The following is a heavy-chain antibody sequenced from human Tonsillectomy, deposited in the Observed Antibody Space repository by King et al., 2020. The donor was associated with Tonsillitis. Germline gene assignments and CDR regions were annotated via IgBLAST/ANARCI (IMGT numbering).Heavy chain of an antibody. V-gene: IGHV1-69*01. CDR1: GGTFNNYG. CDR3: ARRGIINYGMDV. D-gene: IGHD2-15*01. J-gene: IGHJ6*02. Sequence: VQLVESGAEVKKPGSSLKVSCKASGGTFNNYGISWVRQAPGQGLEWMGGIIPIFGATNYAQKFQGGVTITADESTSTAYMELSSLRSDDTAVYYCARRGIINYGMDVWGQGTTVIVSS. CDR2: IIPIFGAT.